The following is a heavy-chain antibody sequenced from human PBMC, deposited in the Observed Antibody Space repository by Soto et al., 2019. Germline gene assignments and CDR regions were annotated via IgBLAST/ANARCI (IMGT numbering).Heavy chain of an antibody. D-gene: IGHD4-4*01. CDR1: GFTFSSYG. V-gene: IGHV3-33*01. CDR3: ARDHGDYSSNGIDV. J-gene: IGHJ6*02. CDR2: IWYDGSNK. Sequence: GSLRLSCAASGFTFSSYGMHWVRQAPGKGLEWVAVIWYDGSNKYYADSVKGRFTISRDNSKNTLYLQMNSLRAEDTAVYYCARDHGDYSSNGIDVWGQGTTVTVSS.